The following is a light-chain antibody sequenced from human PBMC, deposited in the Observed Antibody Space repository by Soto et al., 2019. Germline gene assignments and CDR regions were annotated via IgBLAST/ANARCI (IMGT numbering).Light chain of an antibody. V-gene: IGKV3-20*01. J-gene: IGKJ1*01. CDR3: QQYGSSPLT. CDR1: QSVSSSY. Sequence: EIVLTQSPGTLSLSPGERATLSCRASQSVSSSYLAWYQQKPGQAPRLLIYGASCRATGIPDRFSGSGSGTDFTLTISRLEPEDFAVYYCQQYGSSPLTFGQGTKVDI. CDR2: GAS.